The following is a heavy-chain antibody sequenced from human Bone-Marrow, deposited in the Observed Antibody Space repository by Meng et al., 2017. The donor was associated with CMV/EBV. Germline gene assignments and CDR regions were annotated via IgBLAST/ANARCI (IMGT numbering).Heavy chain of an antibody. CDR1: GFTFSNYA. CDR3: AKDPSYSA. Sequence: GESLKISCAASGFTFSNYAMSWVRQAPGKGLEWVAVIYAGGRSAYYADSVKGRFTIFRDSSKNTVYLEMNSLRAEDTALSYCAKDPSYSAWGQGALVTVSS. CDR2: IYAGGRSA. D-gene: IGHD6-13*01. J-gene: IGHJ5*02. V-gene: IGHV3-23*03.